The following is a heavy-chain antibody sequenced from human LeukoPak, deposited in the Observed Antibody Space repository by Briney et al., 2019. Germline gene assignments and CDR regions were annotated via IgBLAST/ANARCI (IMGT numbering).Heavy chain of an antibody. J-gene: IGHJ4*02. CDR1: GFTFRRYG. Sequence: PGGALRLSCAASGFTFRRYGMSWVRQAPGKGLEWVSGITGNGATTYYADSVKGRFTISRDNSRNTVYLQMNSLRAEDTAVYYCANDLGWIQLNLGRGQGTLVTVSS. CDR2: ITGNGATT. D-gene: IGHD5-18*01. CDR3: ANDLGWIQLNLG. V-gene: IGHV3-23*01.